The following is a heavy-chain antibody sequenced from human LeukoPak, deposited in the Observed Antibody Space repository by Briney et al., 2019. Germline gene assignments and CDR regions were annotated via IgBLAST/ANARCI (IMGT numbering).Heavy chain of an antibody. V-gene: IGHV3-7*01. J-gene: IGHJ4*02. CDR2: IKPDRSEK. D-gene: IGHD3-3*01. CDR1: GFTFTNYW. CDR3: ARLREIPVFGVVTKFTSYFDY. Sequence: GGSLRLSCAASGFTFTNYWMSWVRQAPGKGLELVANIKPDRSEKYYVDSVKGRFTISRDNAKNSLYLQMNSLRAEDTAVYYCARLREIPVFGVVTKFTSYFDYWGQGTLVTVSS.